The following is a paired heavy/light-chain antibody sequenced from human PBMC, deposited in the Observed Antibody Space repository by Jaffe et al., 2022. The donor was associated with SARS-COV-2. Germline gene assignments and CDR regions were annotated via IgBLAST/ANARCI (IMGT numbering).Heavy chain of an antibody. CDR2: ISWNGGST. CDR3: AKDRASHYDSGSYGVNTFDY. Sequence: EVQLVESGGGLVQPGRSLRLSCAASGPSFDDYAMHWVRQAPGKGLEWVSGISWNGGSTGYADSVKGRFTISRDNAKNSLYLQMNSLRAEDTALYFCAKDRASHYDSGSYGVNTFDYWGRGSLVTVSS. D-gene: IGHD3-10*01. V-gene: IGHV3-9*01. J-gene: IGHJ4*02. CDR1: GPSFDDYA.
Light chain of an antibody. J-gene: IGKJ4*01. CDR3: QQVNSYPLT. CDR1: QGISSY. V-gene: IGKV1-9*01. Sequence: DIQLTQSPSFLSASVGDRVTITCRASQGISSYLAWYQQKPGRAPKLLIYAVSALQSGVPSRFSGSGSGTEFTLTISSLQPEDFATYYCQQVNSYPLTFGGGTKVEIK. CDR2: AVS.